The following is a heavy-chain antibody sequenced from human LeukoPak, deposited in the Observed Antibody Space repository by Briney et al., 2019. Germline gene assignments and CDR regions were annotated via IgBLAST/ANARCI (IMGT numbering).Heavy chain of an antibody. Sequence: PGGSLRLSCAAPGFTFSSSSMNWVRQAPGKGLERVAVIADGGKDQHYVESVKGRFTISRDNSKNTRYLQMNSLRSEDTAVYYCARDRHIAAAGYYFDYWGQGTLVTVSS. CDR2: IADGGKDQ. V-gene: IGHV3-30*03. CDR3: ARDRHIAAAGYYFDY. J-gene: IGHJ4*02. D-gene: IGHD6-25*01. CDR1: GFTFSSSS.